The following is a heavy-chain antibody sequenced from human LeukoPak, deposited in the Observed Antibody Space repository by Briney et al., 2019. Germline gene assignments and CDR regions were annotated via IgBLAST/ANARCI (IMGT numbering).Heavy chain of an antibody. J-gene: IGHJ6*04. CDR2: IKTKADNYAT. Sequence: GGSLKLSCSASGLTFSVSAIHWVRQASGKGLDWDGRIKTKADNYATAYAASVKGRFTISRDDSTNTAYLQMNSLKTEDTAVYYCTHPAYYYNVDVWGKGTTVTVSS. V-gene: IGHV3-73*01. CDR1: GLTFSVSA. D-gene: IGHD6-25*01. CDR3: THPAYYYNVDV.